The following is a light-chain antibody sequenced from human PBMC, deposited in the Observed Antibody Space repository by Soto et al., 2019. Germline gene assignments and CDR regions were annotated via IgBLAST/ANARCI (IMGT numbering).Light chain of an antibody. CDR3: QQYDNLPLT. CDR2: DAS. CDR1: HDISNY. Sequence: DIQMTQSPSSLSASVGDRVTITCQASHDISNYLNWYQQKPGQAPKLLIHDASRLQTGVPSRFSGSGSGTDFIFTISILQPDDIATYHCQQYDNLPLTFGGGTKVEI. V-gene: IGKV1-33*01. J-gene: IGKJ4*01.